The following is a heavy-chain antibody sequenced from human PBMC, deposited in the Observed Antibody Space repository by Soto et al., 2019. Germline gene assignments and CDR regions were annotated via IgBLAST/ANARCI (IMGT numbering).Heavy chain of an antibody. D-gene: IGHD3-3*01. Sequence: GASVKVSCKASGGTFSSYAISWVRQAPGQGLEWMGGIIPIFGTANYAQKFQGRVTITADESTSTAYMELSSLRSEDTAVYYCARDHSEIFGEDSYYYGMDVWGQGTTVTVSS. CDR1: GGTFSSYA. V-gene: IGHV1-69*13. CDR3: ARDHSEIFGEDSYYYGMDV. CDR2: IIPIFGTA. J-gene: IGHJ6*02.